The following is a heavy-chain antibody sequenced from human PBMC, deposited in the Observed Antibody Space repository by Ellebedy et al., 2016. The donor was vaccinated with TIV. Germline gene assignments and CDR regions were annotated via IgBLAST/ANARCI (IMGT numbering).Heavy chain of an antibody. V-gene: IGHV1-18*01. CDR2: ISPYTGNT. J-gene: IGHJ4*02. D-gene: IGHD5-12*01. CDR1: GYDFTSYG. Sequence: ASVKVSCKASGYDFTSYGVSWVRQAPGQGLEWLGWISPYTGNTNYAQQFQGRVTMTIDTSTTTAYMELRSLRSDDTAVYYCARDMVQGMVARYLWFDYWGQGTLVTVPS. CDR3: ARDMVQGMVARYLWFDY.